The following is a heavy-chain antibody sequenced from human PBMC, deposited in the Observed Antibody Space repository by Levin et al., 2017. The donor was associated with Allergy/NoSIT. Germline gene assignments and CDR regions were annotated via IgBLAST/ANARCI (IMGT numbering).Heavy chain of an antibody. CDR1: GFTFSSYA. CDR3: AKGDCTGGVCLIDY. Sequence: GGSLRLSCAASGFTFSSYAMRWVRQAPGKGLEWVSAISGSGASTYYADSVKGRFTISRDNSKNTLYLQMNSLRAEDTAVYYCAKGDCTGGVCLIDYWGQGTLVTVSS. D-gene: IGHD2-8*02. V-gene: IGHV3-23*01. CDR2: ISGSGAST. J-gene: IGHJ4*02.